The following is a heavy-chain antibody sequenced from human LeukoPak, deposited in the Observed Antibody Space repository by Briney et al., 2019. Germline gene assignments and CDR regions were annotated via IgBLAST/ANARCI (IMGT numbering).Heavy chain of an antibody. CDR1: GYSFTNYW. V-gene: IGHV5-51*01. D-gene: IGHD1-26*01. J-gene: IGHJ4*02. Sequence: RGESLKISCKGSGYSFTNYWIGWVRQMPGKGLEWMGIIHPGDSNTRYSPSFQGQVTISADKSINTAYLQWSSLKASDTAMYYCARRARTGSQYSFDYWGQGTLVTVSS. CDR2: IHPGDSNT. CDR3: ARRARTGSQYSFDY.